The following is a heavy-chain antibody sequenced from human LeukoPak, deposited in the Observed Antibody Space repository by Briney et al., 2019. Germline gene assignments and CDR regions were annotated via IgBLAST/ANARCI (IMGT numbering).Heavy chain of an antibody. V-gene: IGHV4-31*03. CDR3: ARGRGQVPPKFDY. Sequence: SETLSLTCTVSGGSISSGGYYWSWIRQHPGKGLEWIGYIYYSGSTYYNPSLKSRVTISVDTSKNQFSLKLSSVTAADTAVYYCARGRGQVPPKFDYWGQGTLVTVSS. CDR2: IYYSGST. D-gene: IGHD3-10*01. CDR1: GGSISSGGYY. J-gene: IGHJ4*02.